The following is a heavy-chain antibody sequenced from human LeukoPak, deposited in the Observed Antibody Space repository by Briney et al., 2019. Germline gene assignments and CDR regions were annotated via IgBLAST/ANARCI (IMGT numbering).Heavy chain of an antibody. J-gene: IGHJ4*02. CDR1: GGSISSYY. CDR2: IYTSGST. V-gene: IGHV4-4*07. CDR3: AGGDDYGGNSIPN. D-gene: IGHD4-23*01. Sequence: PSETLSLACTVSGGSISSYYWSWIRQPAGKGLEWIGRIYTSGSTNYNPSLKSRVTMSVDTSKNQFSLKLSSVTAADTAVYYCAGGDDYGGNSIPNWGQGTLVTVFS.